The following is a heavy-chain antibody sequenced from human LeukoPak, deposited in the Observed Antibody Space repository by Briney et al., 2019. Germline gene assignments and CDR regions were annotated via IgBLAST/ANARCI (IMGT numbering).Heavy chain of an antibody. CDR2: IYYSGST. V-gene: IGHV4-59*01. D-gene: IGHD3-3*01. J-gene: IGHJ6*03. Sequence: SETLSLTCTVSGGSISSYYWSWIRQPPGKGLEWIGYIYYSGSTNYNPSLKSRVTISVDTSKNQFSLKLSSVTAAETAVYYCARSLEWSSFYYMDVWGKGTTVTVSS. CDR3: ARSLEWSSFYYMDV. CDR1: GGSISSYY.